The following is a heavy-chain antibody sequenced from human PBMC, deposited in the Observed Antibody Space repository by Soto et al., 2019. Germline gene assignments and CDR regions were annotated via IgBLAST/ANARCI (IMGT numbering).Heavy chain of an antibody. CDR2: SSNSGTFS. J-gene: IGHJ4*02. Sequence: GGSLRLSCEGSGFTFSDYYISWIRQAPGKGLEWISYSSNSGTFSRYADSVKRRFSISRDNTKNLLYLQMNSLRAEDTAVYYCARSGDNYNRLDYWGQGTPVTVSS. CDR1: GFTFSDYY. CDR3: ARSGDNYNRLDY. D-gene: IGHD1-1*01. V-gene: IGHV3-11*06.